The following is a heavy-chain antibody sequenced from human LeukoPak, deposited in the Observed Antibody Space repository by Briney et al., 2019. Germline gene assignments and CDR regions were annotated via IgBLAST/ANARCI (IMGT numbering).Heavy chain of an antibody. CDR3: ARDRCSSTSCPFDY. CDR1: GYSFSSYG. D-gene: IGHD2-2*01. Sequence: ASVKVSCKASGYSFSSYGISWVRQAPGQGLEWMGWISDYNGNTNYAQKFLGRVIMTTDTSTGTAYMELRSLRYDDTAVYYCARDRCSSTSCPFDYWGQGTLVTVSS. V-gene: IGHV1-18*01. J-gene: IGHJ4*02. CDR2: ISDYNGNT.